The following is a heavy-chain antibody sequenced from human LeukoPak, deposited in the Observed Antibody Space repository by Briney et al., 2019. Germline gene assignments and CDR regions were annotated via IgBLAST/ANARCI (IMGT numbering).Heavy chain of an antibody. CDR2: IKQDGSEK. Sequence: GGSLRLSCATSGFTFSSYWMSWVRQAPGKGLEWVANIKQDGSEKYYVDSVEGRFIISRDNGRNSLYLQMNSLSGEDTAVYYCARDGTPFYSTGWVYMDVWGKGTTVIISS. J-gene: IGHJ6*04. CDR3: ARDGTPFYSTGWVYMDV. D-gene: IGHD6-25*01. CDR1: GFTFSSYW. V-gene: IGHV3-7*01.